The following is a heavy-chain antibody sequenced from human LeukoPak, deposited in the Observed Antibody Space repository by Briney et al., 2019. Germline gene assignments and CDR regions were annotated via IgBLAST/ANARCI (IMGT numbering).Heavy chain of an antibody. CDR3: AKALTGYWFDP. D-gene: IGHD3-9*01. CDR2: FSGPGKT. V-gene: IGHV3-23*01. J-gene: IGHJ5*02. Sequence: GGSLRLSCAASGFTLSNSAMSWVRQAPGKGLEWVSGFSGPGKTYYAASVKGRFTISRDNSKNTLYLQMNSLRAEDTAVYYCAKALTGYWFDPWGQGTLVTVSS. CDR1: GFTLSNSA.